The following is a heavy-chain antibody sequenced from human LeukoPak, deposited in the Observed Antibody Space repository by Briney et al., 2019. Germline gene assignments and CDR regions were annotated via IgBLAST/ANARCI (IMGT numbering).Heavy chain of an antibody. CDR2: ISGSGGNT. CDR1: GFTFNNYA. CDR3: AREGYCTSPSCYAGIDY. Sequence: GGSLRLSCAASGFTFNNYAMSWARQAPGKGLQWVSVISGSGGNTYYPESVRGRFPISRDNSKTTLYLQMNGLRAEATATSYCAREGYCTSPSCYAGIDYWGQGTLVTVSS. V-gene: IGHV3-23*01. J-gene: IGHJ4*02. D-gene: IGHD2-2*01.